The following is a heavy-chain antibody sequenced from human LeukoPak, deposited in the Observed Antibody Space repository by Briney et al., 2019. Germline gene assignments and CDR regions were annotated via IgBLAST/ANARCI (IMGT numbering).Heavy chain of an antibody. D-gene: IGHD4-17*01. J-gene: IGHJ6*02. CDR2: IYYSGST. CDR3: ARDYGDWKREYYYGMDV. CDR1: GGSISSGDYY. Sequence: SETLSLTCTVSGGSISSGDYYWGWIRQPPGKGLEWIGYIYYSGSTYYNPSLKSRVTISVDTSKNQFSLKLSSVTAADTAVYYCARDYGDWKREYYYGMDVWGQGTTVTVSS. V-gene: IGHV4-30-4*01.